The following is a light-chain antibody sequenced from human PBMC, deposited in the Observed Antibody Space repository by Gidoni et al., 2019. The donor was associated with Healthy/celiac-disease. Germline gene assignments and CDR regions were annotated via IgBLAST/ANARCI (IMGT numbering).Light chain of an antibody. Sequence: QSALTPPASVSGSPGQSITISCTGTSSDVGGYNYVSWYQQHPGKAPKPMIYDVSNRPSGVSNRFSGSKSGNTASLTISGLQAEDEADYYCSSYTSSSTVVFGGGTKLPVL. V-gene: IGLV2-14*01. J-gene: IGLJ2*01. CDR3: SSYTSSSTVV. CDR2: DVS. CDR1: SSDVGGYNY.